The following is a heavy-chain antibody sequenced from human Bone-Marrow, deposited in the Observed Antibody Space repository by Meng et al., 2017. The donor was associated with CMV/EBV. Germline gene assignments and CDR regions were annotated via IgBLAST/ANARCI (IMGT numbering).Heavy chain of an antibody. D-gene: IGHD3-3*01. J-gene: IGHJ5*02. CDR2: INPNSGGT. CDR1: GYTFTGYY. V-gene: IGHV1-2*02. CDR3: ARAFGYPAPYYDFWSGYHPRNNWFDP. Sequence: ASVKVSCKASGYTFTGYYMHWVRQAPGQGLEWMGWINPNSGGTNYAQKFQGRVTMTRDTSISTAYMELSRLRSDDTAVYYCARAFGYPAPYYDFWSGYHPRNNWFDPWGQGTLVTVYS.